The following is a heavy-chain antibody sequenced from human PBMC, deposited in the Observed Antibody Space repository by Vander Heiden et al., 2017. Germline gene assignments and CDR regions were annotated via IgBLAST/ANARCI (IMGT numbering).Heavy chain of an antibody. CDR1: GGSITSPDHY. Sequence: QVPLQESGPGLVQPSQTLPLTCTVSGGSITSPDHYWSWLRQSPGKGLEWIAYIYYTGTTDYNPSLESRVSISLDTPRNQFSLGLNSLTAADTAVYYCARVTLSGDGACAAGPWGQGALVTVSS. V-gene: IGHV4-30-4*01. J-gene: IGHJ4*02. D-gene: IGHD1-26*01. CDR2: IYYTGTT. CDR3: ARVTLSGDGACAAGP.